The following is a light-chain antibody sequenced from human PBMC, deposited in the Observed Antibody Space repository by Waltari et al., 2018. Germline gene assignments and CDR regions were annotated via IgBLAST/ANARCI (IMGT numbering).Light chain of an antibody. Sequence: QLVLTQSPSASASLGASVKLTCPLSSGHSSNVIAWHQQQPAKGPRYLMKVNSDGRHSKGDEIPDRFSGSSSGAERYLTISSLQSEDEADYYCQTGGHGTWVFGGGTKLTVL. CDR1: SGHSSNV. CDR3: QTGGHGTWV. CDR2: VNSDGRH. V-gene: IGLV4-69*01. J-gene: IGLJ3*02.